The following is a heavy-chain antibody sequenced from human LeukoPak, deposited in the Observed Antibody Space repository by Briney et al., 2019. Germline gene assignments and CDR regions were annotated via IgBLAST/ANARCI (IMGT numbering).Heavy chain of an antibody. D-gene: IGHD2-2*01. CDR1: GGSVSSGSYY. Sequence: SETLSLTCTVSGGSVSSGSYYWSWIRQPPGKGLEWIAYISYSGSTNYNPSLKSRVTISVDTSKNQFSLKLSSVTAADTAVYYCARVVVVPAGRWFDPWGQGTLATVSS. V-gene: IGHV4-61*01. CDR2: ISYSGST. CDR3: ARVVVVPAGRWFDP. J-gene: IGHJ5*02.